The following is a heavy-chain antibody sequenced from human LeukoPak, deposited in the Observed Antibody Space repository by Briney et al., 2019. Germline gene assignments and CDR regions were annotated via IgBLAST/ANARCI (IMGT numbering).Heavy chain of an antibody. V-gene: IGHV4-39*01. J-gene: IGHJ4*02. Sequence: PSETLSLTCTVSGDSISSSSSYWGWIRQPPVEGLEWIGSIYYSGSTYYNTSLKSRVTISVDTSKNQFSLKLSSVTAADTAVYYCARLLLGRRITMVRGANDLDSSGHDYWGQGTLVTVSS. D-gene: IGHD3-10*01. CDR3: ARLLLGRRITMVRGANDLDSSGHDY. CDR2: IYYSGST. CDR1: GDSISSSSSY.